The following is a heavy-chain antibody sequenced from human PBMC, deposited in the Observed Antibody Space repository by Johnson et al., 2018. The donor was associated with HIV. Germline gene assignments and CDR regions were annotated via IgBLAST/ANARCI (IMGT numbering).Heavy chain of an antibody. CDR2: LSWNNGSI. CDR3: AKGGGYGEDDAFDI. J-gene: IGHJ3*02. D-gene: IGHD3-22*01. Sequence: VQLVESGGGVVRPGGSLRLSCAASGFTFDDYAMHWVRQAPGKGLEWVSGLSWNNGSIGYADSVKGRFTISRDNAKNSLYLQMNSLRAEDTALYYCAKGGGYGEDDAFDIWGQGTTVTVSS. V-gene: IGHV3-9*01. CDR1: GFTFDDYA.